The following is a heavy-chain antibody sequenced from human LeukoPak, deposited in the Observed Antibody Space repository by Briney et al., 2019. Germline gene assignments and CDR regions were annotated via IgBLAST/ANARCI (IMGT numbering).Heavy chain of an antibody. Sequence: SETLSLTCTVSGGSISSSSYYWGWIRQPPGKGLEWIGSIYYSGSTYYNPSLKSRVTISVDTSKNQFSLKLSSVTAADTAVYYCAREGWLQAFYYFDYWGQGTLVTVSS. D-gene: IGHD5-24*01. CDR2: IYYSGST. J-gene: IGHJ4*02. CDR3: AREGWLQAFYYFDY. CDR1: GGSISSSSYY. V-gene: IGHV4-39*07.